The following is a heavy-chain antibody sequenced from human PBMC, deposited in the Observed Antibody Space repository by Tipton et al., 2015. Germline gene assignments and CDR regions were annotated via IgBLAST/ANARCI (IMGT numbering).Heavy chain of an antibody. J-gene: IGHJ4*02. CDR3: ARDIGAAGGWPAY. CDR1: GFTVNTKY. CDR2: MFAGGNT. D-gene: IGHD6-25*01. V-gene: IGHV3-53*01. Sequence: SLRLSCAASGFTVNTKYIHWVRQAPGKRLEWVALMFAGGNTIYADSVKGRFTISRDNSKNSLYLQMNSLRAEDTAVYYCARDIGAAGGWPAYWGQGTLVTVSS.